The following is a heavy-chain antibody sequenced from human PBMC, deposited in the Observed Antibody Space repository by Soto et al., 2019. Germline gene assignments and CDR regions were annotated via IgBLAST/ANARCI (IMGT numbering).Heavy chain of an antibody. CDR3: AADVTGSAYYYYGMDV. CDR2: IVVGSGNT. CDR1: GGTFSSSA. D-gene: IGHD1-1*01. J-gene: IGHJ6*02. Sequence: ASVKVSCKASGGTFSSSAVQWVRQARGQRLEWIGWIVVGSGNTNYAQKFQERVTITRDMSTSTAYMELSSLRSEDTAVYYCAADVTGSAYYYYGMDVWDQGTTVTVSS. V-gene: IGHV1-58*01.